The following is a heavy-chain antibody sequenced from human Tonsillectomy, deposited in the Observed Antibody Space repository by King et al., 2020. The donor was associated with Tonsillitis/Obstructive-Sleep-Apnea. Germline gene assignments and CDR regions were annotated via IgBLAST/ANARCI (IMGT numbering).Heavy chain of an antibody. Sequence: VQLQESGPGLVKPSETLSLTCTVSGGSISSYYWSWIRQPPGKGLEWIGYIYYSGSTNYNPSLKSRVTISVDTSKNQFSLKLSSVTAADTAVYYCARRFSSVWEPFDYWGQGTLVTVSS. CDR1: GGSISSYY. J-gene: IGHJ4*02. CDR2: IYYSGST. V-gene: IGHV4-59*08. D-gene: IGHD6-19*01. CDR3: ARRFSSVWEPFDY.